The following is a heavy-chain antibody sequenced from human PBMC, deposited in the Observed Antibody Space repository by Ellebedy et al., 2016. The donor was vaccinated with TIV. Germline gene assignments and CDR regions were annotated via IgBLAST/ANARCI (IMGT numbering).Heavy chain of an antibody. J-gene: IGHJ4*02. D-gene: IGHD3-3*01. CDR2: VSHDGNK. Sequence: GESLKISXGASGFTFSSFGMHWVRQAPGKGLEWVALVSHDGNKYYAESVKGRFTVSRDNSKNTLNLQMNSLRAEDSAVYYCAKVDPRYGVAPFDSWGQGTLVIVSS. V-gene: IGHV3-30*18. CDR3: AKVDPRYGVAPFDS. CDR1: GFTFSSFG.